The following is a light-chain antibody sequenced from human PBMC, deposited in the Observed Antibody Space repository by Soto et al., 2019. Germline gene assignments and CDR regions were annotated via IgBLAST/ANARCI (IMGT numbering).Light chain of an antibody. CDR2: GAS. J-gene: IGKJ3*01. CDR3: QQSYSAPFT. CDR1: QYISSY. V-gene: IGKV1-39*01. Sequence: DIQMTQSPSSLSASVGDRVTITCRASQYISSYLNWYQQKPGKVPNLLISGASTLQSGVPSRFSGGGSDTEFTLTISSLQPEDFVAYYCQQSYSAPFTFGPGTNVEI.